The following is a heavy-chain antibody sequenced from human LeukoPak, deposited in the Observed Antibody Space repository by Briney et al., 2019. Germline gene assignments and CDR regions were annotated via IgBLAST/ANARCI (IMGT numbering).Heavy chain of an antibody. D-gene: IGHD2-21*02. CDR3: ARYCGGNCYSPHDAFDI. Sequence: PGGSLRLSCAASGFTFSSHWMSWVRQAPGKGLEWVASIKQDASDKYYVASVKGRFTISRDNAQNSLYLQMNSLSAEDTAVYYCARYCGGNCYSPHDAFDIWGQGTMVTVSS. V-gene: IGHV3-7*04. CDR2: IKQDASDK. CDR1: GFTFSSHW. J-gene: IGHJ3*02.